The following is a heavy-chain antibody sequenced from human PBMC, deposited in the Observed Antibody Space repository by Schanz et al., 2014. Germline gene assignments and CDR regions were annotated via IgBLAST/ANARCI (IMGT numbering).Heavy chain of an antibody. CDR3: ARDKGGYYPFDY. D-gene: IGHD3-3*01. CDR1: GFTFTNSD. Sequence: QVHLAESGGGVIQPGGSLRLSCAASGFTFTNSDMHWVRQAPGKGLEWVAVISYDGRNKYFADSVKGRFTISRDNSKNTLFLQVNSLRAEDTAVYYCARDKGGYYPFDYWGQGTLVTVSS. V-gene: IGHV3-33*05. CDR2: ISYDGRNK. J-gene: IGHJ4*02.